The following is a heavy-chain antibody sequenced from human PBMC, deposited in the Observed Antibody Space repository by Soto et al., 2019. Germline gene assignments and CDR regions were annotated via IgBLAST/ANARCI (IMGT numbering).Heavy chain of an antibody. D-gene: IGHD5-18*01. Sequence: PGGSLRLSCAASGFTFSSYGMHWVRQAPGKGLEWVAVISYDGSNKYYADSVKGRFTISRDNSKNTLYLQMDSLRAEDTAVYYCAKTVGYSYGPPRGDYYYGMDVWGQGTTVTVSS. CDR3: AKTVGYSYGPPRGDYYYGMDV. CDR1: GFTFSSYG. J-gene: IGHJ6*02. CDR2: ISYDGSNK. V-gene: IGHV3-30*18.